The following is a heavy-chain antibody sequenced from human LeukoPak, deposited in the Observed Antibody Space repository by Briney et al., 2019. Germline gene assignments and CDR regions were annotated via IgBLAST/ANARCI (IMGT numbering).Heavy chain of an antibody. CDR2: ISYDESNK. CDR1: GFTFSSYA. V-gene: IGHV3-30-3*01. CDR3: ARESSTGGMDV. J-gene: IGHJ6*02. D-gene: IGHD2-2*01. Sequence: GRSLRLSCAASGFTFSSYAMHWVRQAPGKGLEWVAVISYDESNKYYADSVKGRFTISRDNSKNTLYLQMNSLRAEDTAVYYCARESSTGGMDVWGQGTTVTVSS.